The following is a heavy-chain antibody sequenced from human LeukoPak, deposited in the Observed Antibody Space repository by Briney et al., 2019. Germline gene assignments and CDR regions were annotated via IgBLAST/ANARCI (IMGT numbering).Heavy chain of an antibody. CDR1: SASISTYY. V-gene: IGHV4-59*01. D-gene: IGHD3-10*01. Sequence: SETLSLTCTVSSASISTYYWSWIRQPPGKGLEWIGYIFYSGSTNYNPSLKSRVTISVDTSKNQFSLKLSSVTAADTAVYFCARVYYGRTYDYWYFDLWGRGTLVTVSS. CDR2: IFYSGST. CDR3: ARVYYGRTYDYWYFDL. J-gene: IGHJ2*01.